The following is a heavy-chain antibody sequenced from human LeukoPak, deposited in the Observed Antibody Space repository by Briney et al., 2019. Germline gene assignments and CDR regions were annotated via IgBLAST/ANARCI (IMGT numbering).Heavy chain of an antibody. CDR3: ARDHLYYYGSGIFSDLDY. CDR1: GFTFSSYA. V-gene: IGHV3-30-3*01. J-gene: IGHJ4*02. CDR2: ISYDGSNK. Sequence: GGSLRLSCAASGFTFSSYAMHWVRQAPGKGLEWVAVISYDGSNKYYADSVKGRFTISRDNSKNTLYLQMNSLRAEDTAVYYCARDHLYYYGSGIFSDLDYWGQGTLVTVSS. D-gene: IGHD3-10*01.